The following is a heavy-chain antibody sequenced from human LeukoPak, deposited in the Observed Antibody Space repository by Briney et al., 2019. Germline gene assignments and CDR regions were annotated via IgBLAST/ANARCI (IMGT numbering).Heavy chain of an antibody. CDR1: GFTFNTYS. CDR2: ISDSGGGT. Sequence: GGSLRLSCAASGFTFNTYSMNWARQAPGKGLEWVSTISDSGGGTYYADSVKGRFTISRDNSKNTLYLQMNSLRANDTAVYYCDGADFWGQGTLVTVSS. CDR3: DGADF. J-gene: IGHJ4*02. V-gene: IGHV3-23*01.